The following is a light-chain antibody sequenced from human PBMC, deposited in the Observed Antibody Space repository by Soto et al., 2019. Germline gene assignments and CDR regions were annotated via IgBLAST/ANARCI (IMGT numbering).Light chain of an antibody. CDR3: HQFGSSPPAFT. CDR1: QSVSTRY. CDR2: GAS. J-gene: IGKJ2*01. Sequence: ESMLTQSPGTLSLSPGERATLSCRASQSVSTRYLAWYQQKPGQAPRLLIYGASIRATGIPDRFSGSGSGTDFTLPSSRLEPEDFAGYYCHQFGSSPPAFTFGQGTKLEI. V-gene: IGKV3-20*01.